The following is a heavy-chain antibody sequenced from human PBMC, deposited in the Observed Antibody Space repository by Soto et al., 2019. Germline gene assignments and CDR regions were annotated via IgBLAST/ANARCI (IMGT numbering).Heavy chain of an antibody. CDR1: GFTFSSYG. V-gene: IGHV3-33*01. J-gene: IGHJ2*01. CDR3: ARDSLLEIAADRLRYCDL. Sequence: QVQLVESGGGVVQPGRSLRLSCAASGFTFSSYGMHWVRQAPGQGLEWVAVIWYDGSNKYYADSVKGRFTISRDNSKNTLYREINKLRAEDTAVYYCARDSLLEIAADRLRYCDLWGHGTLVTVSS. D-gene: IGHD6-13*01. CDR2: IWYDGSNK.